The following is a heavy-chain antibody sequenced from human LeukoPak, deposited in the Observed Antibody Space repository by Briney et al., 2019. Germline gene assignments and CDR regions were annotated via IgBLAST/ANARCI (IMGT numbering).Heavy chain of an antibody. Sequence: SETLSLTCAVYGGSFSRYYWSWIRQSPGKGLKWIAEINHRGDTNYNPSVKSRVTISVDTSKNQFSLKVTSLTAADTAVYFCARGPTIIETGYFDYWGQGTLVTVSS. CDR3: ARGPTIIETGYFDY. J-gene: IGHJ4*03. CDR2: INHRGDT. D-gene: IGHD1-1*01. V-gene: IGHV4-34*01. CDR1: GGSFSRYY.